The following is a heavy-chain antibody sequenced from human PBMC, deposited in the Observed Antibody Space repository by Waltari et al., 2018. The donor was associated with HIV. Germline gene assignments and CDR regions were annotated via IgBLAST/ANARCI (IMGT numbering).Heavy chain of an antibody. Sequence: QVQLQESGPGLVKPSETLSLTCTVSDGSVSSGSHSWSWLRQPPGKGLEWIGYIYYSGRTNYNPSLKSRVTISVDTSKNQFSLKLSSVTAADTAVYYCARKYDSDAFDIWGQGTMVTVSS. J-gene: IGHJ3*02. CDR3: ARKYDSDAFDI. V-gene: IGHV4-61*01. CDR1: DGSVSSGSHS. D-gene: IGHD3-16*01. CDR2: IYYSGRT.